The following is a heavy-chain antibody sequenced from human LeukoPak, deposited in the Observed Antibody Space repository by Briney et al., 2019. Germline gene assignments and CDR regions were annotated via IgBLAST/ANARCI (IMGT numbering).Heavy chain of an antibody. CDR2: ISGSGATT. Sequence: GGSLKLSCAASGFTFSSCAMTWVRQTAGKGLEWVSSISGSGATTHYADSVKGRFTISRDNSNNTLYLQMNNLRAEDTAIYYCAKDQSRVGASDPFDYWGQGVLVTVSS. CDR1: GFTFSSCA. CDR3: AKDQSRVGASDPFDY. J-gene: IGHJ4*02. D-gene: IGHD1-26*01. V-gene: IGHV3-23*01.